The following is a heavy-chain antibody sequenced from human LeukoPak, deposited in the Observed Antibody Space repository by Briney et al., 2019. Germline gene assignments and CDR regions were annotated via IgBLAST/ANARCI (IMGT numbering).Heavy chain of an antibody. J-gene: IGHJ5*02. CDR1: GYTFTSYY. Sequence: GASVKVACKASGYTFTSYYMHWVRQAPGQGLEWMEIINPSGGSTSYAQKFQGRVTMTRDTSTSTVYMELSSLRSEDTAVYYCARDLSGGVGANNWFDPWGQGTLVTVSS. CDR3: ARDLSGGVGANNWFDP. V-gene: IGHV1-46*01. CDR2: INPSGGST. D-gene: IGHD1-26*01.